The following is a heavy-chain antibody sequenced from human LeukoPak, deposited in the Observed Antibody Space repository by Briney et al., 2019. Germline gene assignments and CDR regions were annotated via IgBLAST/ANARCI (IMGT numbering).Heavy chain of an antibody. CDR3: AKRRGVSSGSKGYFDY. CDR1: GFTFGSYW. CDR2: INTDGGST. Sequence: GGSLRLSCAASGFTFGSYWMHWVRQAPGKGLVWVSRINTDGGSTTYADSVKGRFTISRDNSKNTLYLQMNSLRAEDTAVYYCAKRRGVSSGSKGYFDYWGQGTLVTVSS. D-gene: IGHD1-26*01. J-gene: IGHJ4*02. V-gene: IGHV3-74*01.